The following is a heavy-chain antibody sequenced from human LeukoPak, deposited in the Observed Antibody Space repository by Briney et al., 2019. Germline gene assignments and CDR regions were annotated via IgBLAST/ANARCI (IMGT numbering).Heavy chain of an antibody. D-gene: IGHD6-13*01. J-gene: IGHJ5*02. V-gene: IGHV1-2*02. CDR1: GYTFTGYY. CDR3: ARDAAYSSSWYWFDP. Sequence: GASVKVSCKASGYTFTGYYMHWVRQAPGQGLERMGWINPNSGGTNYAQKFQGRVTMTRDTSISTAYMELSRLRSDDTAVYYCARDAAYSSSWYWFDPWGQGTLVTVSS. CDR2: INPNSGGT.